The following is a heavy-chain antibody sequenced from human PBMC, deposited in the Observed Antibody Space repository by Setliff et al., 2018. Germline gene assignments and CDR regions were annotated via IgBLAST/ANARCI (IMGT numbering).Heavy chain of an antibody. Sequence: ASVKVSCKASGYTFTRYGISWVRQAPGIGFEWMGWIGPYNGNTYYAQKFQGRVAITTDTSTSTAYMELRSLRSDDTAVYYCAKGGNITRETYYYYGMDVWGQGTTVTVSS. CDR2: IGPYNGNT. V-gene: IGHV1-18*01. CDR1: GYTFTRYG. J-gene: IGHJ6*02. CDR3: AKGGNITRETYYYYGMDV. D-gene: IGHD1-20*01.